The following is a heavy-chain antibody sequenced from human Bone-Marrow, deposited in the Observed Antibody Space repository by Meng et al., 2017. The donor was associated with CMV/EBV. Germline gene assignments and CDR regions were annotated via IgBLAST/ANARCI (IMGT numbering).Heavy chain of an antibody. CDR1: GGTFSSYA. CDR2: IIPIFGTA. J-gene: IGHJ6*02. CDR3: ARDWAARPEGYYYGMDV. V-gene: IGHV1-69*05. D-gene: IGHD6-6*01. Sequence: SVKVSCKASGGTFSSYAISWVRQAPGQGLEWMGGIIPIFGTANYAQKFQGRVTITTDESTSTAYMELSSLRSEDTAVYYCARDWAARPEGYYYGMDVWGQGTTVTV.